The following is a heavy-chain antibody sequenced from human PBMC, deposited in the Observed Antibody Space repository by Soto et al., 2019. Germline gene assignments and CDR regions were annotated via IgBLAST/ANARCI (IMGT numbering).Heavy chain of an antibody. J-gene: IGHJ6*02. V-gene: IGHV5-10-1*01. CDR1: GYSFTSYW. D-gene: IGHD2-2*01. Sequence: GESLKISCKGSGYSFTSYWISWVRQMPGKGLEWMGRIDPSDSYTNYSPSFQGHVTISADKSISTAYLQWSSLKVSDTAMYYCARYCSSTSCYPYYYYGMDVWGQGTTVTVSS. CDR2: IDPSDSYT. CDR3: ARYCSSTSCYPYYYYGMDV.